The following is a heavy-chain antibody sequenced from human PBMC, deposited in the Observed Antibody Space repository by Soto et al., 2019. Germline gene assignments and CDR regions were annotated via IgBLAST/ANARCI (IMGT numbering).Heavy chain of an antibody. J-gene: IGHJ6*02. CDR2: IYPGDSDT. CDR1: GYSFTSYW. CDR3: ARQEGYCSSTSCYTLDYYYGMDV. V-gene: IGHV5-51*01. D-gene: IGHD2-2*02. Sequence: GESLKISCRGSGYSFTSYWIGWVRQMPGKGLEWVGIIYPGDSDTRYSPSFQGQVTISADKSISTAYLQWSSLKASDTAMYYCARQEGYCSSTSCYTLDYYYGMDVWGQGTTVTVSS.